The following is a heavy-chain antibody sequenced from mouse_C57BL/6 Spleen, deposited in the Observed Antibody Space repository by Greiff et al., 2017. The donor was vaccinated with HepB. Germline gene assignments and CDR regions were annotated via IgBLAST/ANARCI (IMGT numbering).Heavy chain of an antibody. CDR3: TSLWYYGSSYHLCFDV. J-gene: IGHJ1*03. Sequence: EVKVEESGGGLVQPGGSMKLSCVASGFTFSNYWMNWVRQSPEKGLEWVAQIRLKSDNYATHYAESGKGRFTISRDDSKSSVYLQMNNLRAEDTGIYYCTSLWYYGSSYHLCFDVWGTGTTVTVSS. CDR2: IRLKSDNYAT. CDR1: GFTFSNYW. V-gene: IGHV6-3*01. D-gene: IGHD1-1*01.